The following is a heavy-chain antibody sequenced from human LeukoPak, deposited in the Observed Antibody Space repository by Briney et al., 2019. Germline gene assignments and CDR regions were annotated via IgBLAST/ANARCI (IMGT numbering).Heavy chain of an antibody. CDR1: EFSFSSYT. D-gene: IGHD1-7*01. CDR3: AKRRGLELTYYYHMDV. Sequence: GGSLRLSCAASEFSFSSYTMNWVRQAPGKGLEWVSAISGSGGSTYYADSVKGRFTISRDNSKNTLYLQMNSLRADDTAVYYCAKRRGLELTYYYHMDVWGKGPTFTVSS. V-gene: IGHV3-23*01. CDR2: ISGSGGST. J-gene: IGHJ6*03.